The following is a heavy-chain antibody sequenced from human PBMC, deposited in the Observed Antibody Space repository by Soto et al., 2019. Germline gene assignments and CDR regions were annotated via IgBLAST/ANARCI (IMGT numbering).Heavy chain of an antibody. J-gene: IGHJ4*02. CDR3: ARGFSAGKGSPPDY. V-gene: IGHV3-23*01. CDR2: LNGSGGST. Sequence: ALRVTCADSGFTFSNYAMTWVRQAPGKGLEWVSGLNGSGGSTSSADSVKGRFAISRDNSKNTLYLQMNSLRDGDTAVYYCARGFSAGKGSPPDYWGQGTLVTVSS. CDR1: GFTFSNYA. D-gene: IGHD3-10*01.